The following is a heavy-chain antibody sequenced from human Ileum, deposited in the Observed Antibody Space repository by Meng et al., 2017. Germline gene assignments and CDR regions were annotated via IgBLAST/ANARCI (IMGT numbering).Heavy chain of an antibody. J-gene: IGHJ4*02. D-gene: IGHD5-24*01. CDR1: GFAFRSYA. V-gene: IGHV3-23*04. CDR3: AKRQKDGYNSCIDY. Sequence: VQLVESGGYLVQPGRSLRLSCAASGFAFRSYAMNWVRQAPGKGLECVSDISGSGDSTYYAESVKGRFTVSRDNSKNTLYLQMNSLRADDTAVYYCAKRQKDGYNSCIDYWGQGTLVTVSS. CDR2: ISGSGDST.